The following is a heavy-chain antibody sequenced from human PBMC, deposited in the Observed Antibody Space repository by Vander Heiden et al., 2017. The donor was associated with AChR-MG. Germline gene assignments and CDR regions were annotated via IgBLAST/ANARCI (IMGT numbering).Heavy chain of an antibody. CDR3: AKDGWSIAARPGYYFDF. J-gene: IGHJ4*02. Sequence: EVQLLESGGGLIQPGGSLRLSCVASGFTFNNYAMSWVRQAPGKGLEWVSAISGSGGTTYYADSVKGRFTISRDNSKNTLYVQMDSLTAEDTAIYYCAKDGWSIAARPGYYFDFWGQGTLVTVSS. D-gene: IGHD6-6*01. V-gene: IGHV3-23*01. CDR2: ISGSGGTT. CDR1: GFTFNNYA.